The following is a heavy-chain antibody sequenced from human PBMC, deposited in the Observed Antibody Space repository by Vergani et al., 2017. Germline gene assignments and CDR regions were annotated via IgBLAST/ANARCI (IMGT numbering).Heavy chain of an antibody. Sequence: QAQLQQWGAGLFKPSETLSLTCAIYGWFFNDYWWTWIRQPPGKGLEWIGEIRHDGITHYSPSLKSRVTISIDTSTHQFSLNLRSVTAADTAVYYCAREGYCTNGVCFTLFDVWGQGALVTVSS. D-gene: IGHD2-8*01. CDR1: GWFFNDYW. J-gene: IGHJ4*02. CDR3: AREGYCTNGVCFTLFDV. V-gene: IGHV4-34*01. CDR2: IRHDGIT.